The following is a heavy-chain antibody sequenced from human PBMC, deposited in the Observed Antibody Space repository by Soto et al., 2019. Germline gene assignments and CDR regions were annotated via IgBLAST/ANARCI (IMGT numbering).Heavy chain of an antibody. CDR3: ATTYYGKARTSFDY. Sequence: PGGSLKLSCAASGFSFSSYAMHWVRQAPGKGLEWVAVISYDGSNKYYADSVKGRFTISRDNSKNTLYLQMNSLRSEDTAVYYCATTYYGKARTSFDYWGQGTLVTVSS. D-gene: IGHD4-17*01. J-gene: IGHJ4*02. CDR1: GFSFSSYA. V-gene: IGHV3-30-3*01. CDR2: ISYDGSNK.